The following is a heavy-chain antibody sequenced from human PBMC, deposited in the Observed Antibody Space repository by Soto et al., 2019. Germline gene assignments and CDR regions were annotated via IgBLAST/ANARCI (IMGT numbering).Heavy chain of an antibody. J-gene: IGHJ4*01. CDR3: ATSRDTSASFFFDS. V-gene: IGHV3-9*01. Sequence: PGGSLRLSCAASGFTFDDYAMHWVRQAPGKGLEWVSGISWNSGSIGYADSVKGRFTISRDNAKNSLYLQMNSLTASDTGTYYCATSRDTSASFFFDSWGRGTLVTVSS. CDR2: ISWNSGSI. D-gene: IGHD3-3*02. CDR1: GFTFDDYA.